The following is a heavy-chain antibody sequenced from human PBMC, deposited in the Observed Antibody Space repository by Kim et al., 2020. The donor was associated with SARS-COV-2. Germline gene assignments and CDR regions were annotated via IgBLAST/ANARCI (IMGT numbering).Heavy chain of an antibody. CDR2: INHSGST. J-gene: IGHJ4*02. Sequence: SETLSLTCAVYGGSFSGYYWSWIRQPPGKGLEWIGEINHSGSTNYNPSLKSRVTISVDTSKNQFSLKLSSVTAADTAVYYCARARLYDYVWGSYRPPSPFDYWGQGTLVTVSS. CDR1: GGSFSGYY. CDR3: ARARLYDYVWGSYRPPSPFDY. V-gene: IGHV4-34*01. D-gene: IGHD3-16*02.